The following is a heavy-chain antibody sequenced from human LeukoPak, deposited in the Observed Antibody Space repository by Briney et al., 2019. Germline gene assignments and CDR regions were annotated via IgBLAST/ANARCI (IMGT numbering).Heavy chain of an antibody. Sequence: PGGSLRLYCVTSGFTFGDYTMHWVRQVPGKGLEWLSGITWDGGNIAYADSVKGRFTISRDNAKSSLYLQMNSLRNEDMAFYFCAKGYTFHGVAHDSGYFDYWGQGTLVTVSS. CDR1: GFTFGDYT. V-gene: IGHV3-9*03. D-gene: IGHD3-3*01. CDR2: ITWDGGNI. CDR3: AKGYTFHGVAHDSGYFDY. J-gene: IGHJ4*02.